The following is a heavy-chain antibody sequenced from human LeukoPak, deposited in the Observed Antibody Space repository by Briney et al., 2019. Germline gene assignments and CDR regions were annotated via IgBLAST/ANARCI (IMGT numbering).Heavy chain of an antibody. CDR3: AKTTDIVVVPAASGIFDY. D-gene: IGHD2-2*01. J-gene: IGHJ4*02. CDR2: IDSSGGTI. V-gene: IGHV3-11*04. Sequence: GGSLRLSFAASGFTFSDYYMSWIRQAPGKGLEWVSYIDSSGGTIYYADSVKGRFTISRDNAKNSLYLQMNSLRAEDTAVYYCAKTTDIVVVPAASGIFDYWGQGALVTVSS. CDR1: GFTFSDYY.